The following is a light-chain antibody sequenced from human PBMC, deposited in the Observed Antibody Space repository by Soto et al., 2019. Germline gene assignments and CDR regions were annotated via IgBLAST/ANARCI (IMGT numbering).Light chain of an antibody. CDR3: SSYTSSSTLV. V-gene: IGLV2-14*01. J-gene: IGLJ3*02. CDR1: SSDVGGFNY. Sequence: QSALTQPASVSGSPGQSITISCTGTSSDVGGFNYVSWYQQHPDKAPKLMIYEVTERPSGVSNRFSGSKSGNTASLTISGLQSEDEADYYCSSYTSSSTLVFGGGTKVTVL. CDR2: EVT.